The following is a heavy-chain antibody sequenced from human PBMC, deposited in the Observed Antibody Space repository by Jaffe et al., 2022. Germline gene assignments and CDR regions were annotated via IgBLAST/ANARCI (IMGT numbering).Heavy chain of an antibody. CDR3: SSDCRGVTFCFDH. Sequence: QVQLVESGGGVVQPGGSLRLSCATSGITFSTYGMHWVRQAPGKGLEWVAFIWYDGSKIYYADSVKGRFTISRDNSKNTLYLQMNTLRVEDTAVYYCSSDCRGVTFCFDHWGQGTLVTVSS. D-gene: IGHD3-10*01. CDR1: GITFSTYG. J-gene: IGHJ4*02. CDR2: IWYDGSKI. V-gene: IGHV3-30*02.